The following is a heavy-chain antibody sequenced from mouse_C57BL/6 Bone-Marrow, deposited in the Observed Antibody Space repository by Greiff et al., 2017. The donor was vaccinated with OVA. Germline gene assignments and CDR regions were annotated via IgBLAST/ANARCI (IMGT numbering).Heavy chain of an antibody. CDR1: GYTFTSYG. CDR2: IYPRSGNT. D-gene: IGHD4-1*01. CDR3: ASWDRDFDY. V-gene: IGHV1-81*01. J-gene: IGHJ2*01. Sequence: QVQLQQSGAELARPGASVKLSCKASGYTFTSYGISWVKQRTGQGLEWIGEIYPRSGNTYYNEKFKGKATLTAYKSSSTAHMELRSLTSEDSAVDFCASWDRDFDYWGQGTTLTVSS.